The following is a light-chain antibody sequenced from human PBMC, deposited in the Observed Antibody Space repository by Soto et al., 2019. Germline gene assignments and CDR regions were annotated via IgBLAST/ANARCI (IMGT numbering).Light chain of an antibody. Sequence: IQMTQSPSSFSASVGDRVTITCRASQSISSHLNWYQQKPGKAPKLLIYAASSLQSGVPSRFSGSGSGTDFTLTISSLQPEDFAVYYCQQRRSWQVTFGQGTRLEI. CDR2: AAS. V-gene: IGKV1-39*01. CDR1: QSISSH. CDR3: QQRRSWQVT. J-gene: IGKJ5*01.